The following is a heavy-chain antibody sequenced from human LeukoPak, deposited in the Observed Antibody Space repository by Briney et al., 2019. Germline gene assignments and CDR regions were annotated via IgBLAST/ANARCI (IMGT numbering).Heavy chain of an antibody. J-gene: IGHJ4*02. Sequence: GGSLRLSCTTSGFSFGDHALSWFRQAPGKGPEWVGIIRRNDFGGTTEYAASVKGRLTISRDVSKSIAYLQMNSLKPEDTATYFCTRDWGITSAGPDYWGQGSLVTVSS. V-gene: IGHV3-49*03. CDR1: GFSFGDHA. CDR3: TRDWGITSAGPDY. CDR2: IRRNDFGGTT. D-gene: IGHD6-13*01.